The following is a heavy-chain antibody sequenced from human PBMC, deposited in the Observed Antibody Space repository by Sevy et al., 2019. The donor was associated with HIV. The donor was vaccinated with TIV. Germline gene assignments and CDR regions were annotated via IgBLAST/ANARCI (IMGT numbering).Heavy chain of an antibody. CDR3: AKGQGYYYIWRNERSEYYFDY. CDR2: ISHDGSYQ. J-gene: IGHJ4*02. Sequence: GGSLRLSCAASRFTFSTYDIHWVRQAPGKGLEWVAVISHDGSYQYYTDSVKGRFTISRDDSKNKAYLQMNSLRAYDSGVYYCAKGQGYYYIWRNERSEYYFDYWGQGTLVTVSS. CDR1: RFTFSTYD. V-gene: IGHV3-30*18. D-gene: IGHD3-16*01.